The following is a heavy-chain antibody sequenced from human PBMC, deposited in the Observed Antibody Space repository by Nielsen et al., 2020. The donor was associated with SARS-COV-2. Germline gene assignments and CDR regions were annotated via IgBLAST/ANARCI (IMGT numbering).Heavy chain of an antibody. J-gene: IGHJ6*02. CDR1: GYTFTSYG. D-gene: IGHD5-12*01. V-gene: IGHV1-18*01. Sequence: ASVKVSCKASGYTFTSYGISWVRQAPGQGLEWMGWISAYNGNTNYAQKLQGRVTMTTDTSTSTAYMELRSLRSDDTAVYYCARDRAGYSGYEEYYYYGMDVWGQGTTVTVSS. CDR2: ISAYNGNT. CDR3: ARDRAGYSGYEEYYYYGMDV.